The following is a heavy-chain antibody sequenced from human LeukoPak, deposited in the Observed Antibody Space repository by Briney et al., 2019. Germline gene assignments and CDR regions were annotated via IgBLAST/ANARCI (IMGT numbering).Heavy chain of an antibody. V-gene: IGHV4-59*01. Sequence: SETLSLTCAVSGGPLTSYYWSWIRQPPGKGLEWIGFIYYRGSTNYNPSLESRVTISVDTSKNRFSLKLSSVTAADTAVYYCARVRYSSSPPYSYYYYMDVWVKGTTVTVS. CDR2: IYYRGST. CDR1: GGPLTSYY. CDR3: ARVRYSSSPPYSYYYYMDV. J-gene: IGHJ6*03. D-gene: IGHD6-6*01.